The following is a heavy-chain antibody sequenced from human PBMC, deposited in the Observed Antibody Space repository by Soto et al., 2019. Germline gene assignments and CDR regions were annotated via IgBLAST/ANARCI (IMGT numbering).Heavy chain of an antibody. J-gene: IGHJ4*02. CDR2: IWYDGSNK. CDR3: ARGKGTTVTIFDY. Sequence: QVQLVESGGGVVQPGRSLRLSCAASGFTFSSYGMHWVRQAPGKGLEWVAVIWYDGSNKYYADSVKGRFTISRDNSENTLYLQMNSLRAEDTAVYYCARGKGTTVTIFDYWGQGTLVTVSS. V-gene: IGHV3-33*01. D-gene: IGHD4-17*01. CDR1: GFTFSSYG.